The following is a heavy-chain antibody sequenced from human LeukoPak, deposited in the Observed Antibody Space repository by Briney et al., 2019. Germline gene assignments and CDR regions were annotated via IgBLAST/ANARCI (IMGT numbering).Heavy chain of an antibody. D-gene: IGHD6-13*01. CDR3: ATDPGSYSSSWDFDY. Sequence: ASVKVSCKISGHALSDLSIHWVRQAPGRGPEWMGGFDPEVGDKMHAQKFQGRVTMTEDTSTDTAYMELNSLRSEDTAVYYCATDPGSYSSSWDFDYWGQGTLVTVSS. V-gene: IGHV1-24*01. CDR2: FDPEVGDK. CDR1: GHALSDLS. J-gene: IGHJ4*02.